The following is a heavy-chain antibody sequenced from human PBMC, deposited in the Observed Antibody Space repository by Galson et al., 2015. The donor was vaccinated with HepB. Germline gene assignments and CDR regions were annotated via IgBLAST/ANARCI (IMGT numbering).Heavy chain of an antibody. CDR2: ISGSGGST. CDR3: AKVVIVVVITDWYFDL. Sequence: SLRLSCAASGFTFSSYAMSWVRQAPGKGLEWVSAISGSGGSTYYADSVKGRFTISRDNSKNTLYLQMNSLRAEDTAVYYCAKVVIVVVITDWYFDLWGRGTLVTVSS. D-gene: IGHD3-22*01. V-gene: IGHV3-23*01. CDR1: GFTFSSYA. J-gene: IGHJ2*01.